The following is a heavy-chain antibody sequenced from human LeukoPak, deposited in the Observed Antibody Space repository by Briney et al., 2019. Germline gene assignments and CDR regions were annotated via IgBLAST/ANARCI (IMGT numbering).Heavy chain of an antibody. D-gene: IGHD5-18*01. J-gene: IGHJ4*02. CDR3: TTVYTATFDY. Sequence: PGGSLRLSCAVSGFSFSDSAMHWVRQASGKGLEWVGRIRDKANNYATAYAASVKGRFTISRDDSRNTAYLQMSSLKTEDTAVYYCTTVYTATFDYWGQGTLVTVPS. CDR1: GFSFSDSA. CDR2: IRDKANNYAT. V-gene: IGHV3-73*01.